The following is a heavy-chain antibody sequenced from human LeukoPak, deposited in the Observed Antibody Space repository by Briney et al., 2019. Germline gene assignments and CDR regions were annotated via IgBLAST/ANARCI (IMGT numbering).Heavy chain of an antibody. J-gene: IGHJ5*02. CDR2: MNPNSGNT. D-gene: IGHD6-13*01. V-gene: IGHV1-8*03. CDR3: ARLSSSPGTGWFDP. Sequence: ASVKVSCKASGYTFTSYDINWVRQATGQGLEWMGWMNPNSGNTGYAQKFQGRVTITRNTSISTAYMELSSLRPEDTAVYYCARLSSSPGTGWFDPWGQGTLVTVSS. CDR1: GYTFTSYD.